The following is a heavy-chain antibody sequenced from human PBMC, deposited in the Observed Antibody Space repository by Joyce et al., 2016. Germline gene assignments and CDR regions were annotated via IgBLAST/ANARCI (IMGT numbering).Heavy chain of an antibody. V-gene: IGHV4-61*01. CDR1: GDSFSGTSYY. CDR2: IYKSETT. Sequence: HLQESGPGLVKPSETLSLTCTISGDSFSGTSYYWSWIRQSPGKGLEWLGFIYKSETTHYNPSLWGRLSSSVGAAKKQFSLRLMSVTSADTAVYYCATSLPSRVGGFQFFGMDVWGQGTTVIVS. J-gene: IGHJ6*02. D-gene: IGHD3-10*01. CDR3: ATSLPSRVGGFQFFGMDV.